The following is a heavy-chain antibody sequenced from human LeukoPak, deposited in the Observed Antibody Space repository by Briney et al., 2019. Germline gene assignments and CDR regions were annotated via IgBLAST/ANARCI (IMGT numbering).Heavy chain of an antibody. V-gene: IGHV3-15*01. Sequence: GGSLRLSCAASGFTFSSYAMSWVRQAPGKGLEWVGRIKSNTDGGTAAYAAPVKDRFTISRDDSQNTLYLQMNSLKTEDTAVYYCACYKNDSGSYVGFDYWGQGTLVTVSS. J-gene: IGHJ4*02. CDR2: IKSNTDGGTA. CDR3: ACYKNDSGSYVGFDY. CDR1: GFTFSSYA. D-gene: IGHD3-10*01.